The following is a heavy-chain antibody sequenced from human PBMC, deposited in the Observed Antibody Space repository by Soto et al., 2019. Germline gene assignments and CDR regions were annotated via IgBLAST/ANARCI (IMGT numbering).Heavy chain of an antibody. V-gene: IGHV3-33*01. Sequence: GGSLRLSCAASGFTFSSYGMHWVRQAPGKGLEWVAVIWYDGSNKYYADSVKGRFTISRDNSKNTLYLQMNSLRAEDTAVYYCARDPLGDGGNSYYFDYWGQGTLVTVSS. D-gene: IGHD3-16*01. CDR1: GFTFSSYG. CDR3: ARDPLGDGGNSYYFDY. J-gene: IGHJ4*02. CDR2: IWYDGSNK.